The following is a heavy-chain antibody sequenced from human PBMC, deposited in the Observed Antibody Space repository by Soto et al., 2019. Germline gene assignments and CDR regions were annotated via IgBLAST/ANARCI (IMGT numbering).Heavy chain of an antibody. CDR2: IIPITGTV. D-gene: IGHD6-6*01. J-gene: IGHJ4*02. CDR1: GVTFSSYP. CDR3: ARLWDSSHGFNFDY. V-gene: IGHV1-69*01. Sequence: QVQLVQSGAEVKKPGSSVKVSCKASGVTFSSYPISWVRQAPGQGLEWMGGIIPITGTVQYALKFQGSLTVTADESTTTGYMELISLGSEDTAVYYCARLWDSSHGFNFDYWGQGTLVTVSS.